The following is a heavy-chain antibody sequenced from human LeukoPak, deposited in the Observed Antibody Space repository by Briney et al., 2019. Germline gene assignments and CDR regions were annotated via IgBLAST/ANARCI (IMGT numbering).Heavy chain of an antibody. CDR2: ISNNGGST. CDR3: ARTSIAAREADY. Sequence: PGGSLRLSCAASGFTFCRYSMHWVRQAPGKGLEYVSAISNNGGSTYYAKSVKGRFTISRDNSKNTLYLQMGSLRAEDMAVYYCARTSIAAREADYWGQGTLVSVAS. V-gene: IGHV3-64*01. D-gene: IGHD6-6*01. CDR1: GFTFCRYS. J-gene: IGHJ4*02.